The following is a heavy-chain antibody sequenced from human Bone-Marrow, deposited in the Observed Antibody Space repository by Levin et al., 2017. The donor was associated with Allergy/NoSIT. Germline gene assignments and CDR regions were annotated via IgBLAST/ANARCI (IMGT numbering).Heavy chain of an antibody. D-gene: IGHD2-8*02. CDR1: GFTFNTFA. J-gene: IGHJ4*02. V-gene: IGHV3-23*01. Sequence: LSLTCVASGFTFNTFAMNWVRQAPGKRLEWVSSIIGPGRDTYHADSVQGRFTVSRDNSRNTLYLHMNNLRAEDTALYYCAKAPAERCPGARCYPFDSWGQGTLVTVSS. CDR2: IIGPGRDT. CDR3: AKAPAERCPGARCYPFDS.